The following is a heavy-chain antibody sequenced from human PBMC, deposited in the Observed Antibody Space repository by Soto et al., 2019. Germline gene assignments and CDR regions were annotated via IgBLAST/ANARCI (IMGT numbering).Heavy chain of an antibody. V-gene: IGHV1-8*01. Sequence: QVQLVQSGAEVKKPGASVKVSCKASGYTFTTYDINWVRQATGQGLEWVGWMNPKSGYTGFAQKFQGRVSMTRDTSISTAYMELSSLRSEDTAVYYCVTVFGSIDYWGQGTLVTVSS. CDR3: VTVFGSIDY. CDR1: GYTFTTYD. CDR2: MNPKSGYT. J-gene: IGHJ4*02. D-gene: IGHD2-21*01.